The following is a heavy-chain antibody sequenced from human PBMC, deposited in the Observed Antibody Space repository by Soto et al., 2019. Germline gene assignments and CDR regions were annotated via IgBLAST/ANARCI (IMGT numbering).Heavy chain of an antibody. CDR3: AGGWFWEFVYYFDY. J-gene: IGHJ4*02. V-gene: IGHV1-18*01. CDR2: ISAYNGNT. Sequence: QVPLVQSGAEVKKPGASVKVACKASGYTFTSYGISWVRQAPGQGLAWMGWISAYNGNTNSAQKLQGRVTMTTDTSTSTAYMELRSLRSDDTAVYYCAGGWFWEFVYYFDYLGQGTLVTVSS. CDR1: GYTFTSYG. D-gene: IGHD3-10*01.